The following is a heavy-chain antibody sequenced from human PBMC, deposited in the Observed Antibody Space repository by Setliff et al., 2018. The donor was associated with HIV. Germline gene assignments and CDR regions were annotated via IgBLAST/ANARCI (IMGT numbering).Heavy chain of an antibody. J-gene: IGHJ6*03. Sequence: SETLSLTCAVYGASFSAYYWSWIRQPPGKGLEWIGEINYSGSTNYKASLKSRVTISADTSKNQFSLRLSSVTAADTAVYYCARDKGYYYMDVWGKGITVTVSS. CDR1: GASFSAYY. CDR3: ARDKGYYYMDV. V-gene: IGHV4-34*01. CDR2: INYSGST.